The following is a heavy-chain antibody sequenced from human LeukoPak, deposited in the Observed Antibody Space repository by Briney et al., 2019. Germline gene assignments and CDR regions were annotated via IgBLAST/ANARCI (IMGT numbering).Heavy chain of an antibody. V-gene: IGHV4-59*12. CDR3: ARRNIAAAGTTYWYFDL. Sequence: SETLSLTCTVSGGSISSYYWSWLPHSPGKGLEGFGYIYYSGSTNYNPSLNSRVTISVDTSKNQFSLKLSSVTAADTAVYYCARRNIAAAGTTYWYFDLWGRGTLVTVSS. CDR1: GGSISSYY. CDR2: IYYSGST. D-gene: IGHD6-13*01. J-gene: IGHJ2*01.